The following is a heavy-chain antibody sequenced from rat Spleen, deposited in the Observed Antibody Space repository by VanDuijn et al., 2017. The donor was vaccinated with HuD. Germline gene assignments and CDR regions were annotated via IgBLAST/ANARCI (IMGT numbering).Heavy chain of an antibody. J-gene: IGHJ2*01. CDR1: GFTFSDFF. CDR2: ISYDDSRT. D-gene: IGHD4-6*01. CDR3: ARHWGY. V-gene: IGHV5-29*01. Sequence: EVQLVESDGGLVQPGRSLKLSCAASGFTFSDFFMAWVRQAPAKGLEWVATISYDDSRTYYRDSVKGRFTISRDNAKSTLYLQMDSLRSEDTATYYCARHWGYWGQGVMVTVSS.